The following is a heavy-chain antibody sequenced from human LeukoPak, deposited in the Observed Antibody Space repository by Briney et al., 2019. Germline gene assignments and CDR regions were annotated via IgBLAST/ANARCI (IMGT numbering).Heavy chain of an antibody. Sequence: GASVKVSCKASGGTFSSYAISWVRQAPGQGLEWMGGIIPIFGTANYAQKFQGRVTITADKSTSTAYMELSSLRSEDTAVYYCASGGSSSLIYYFDYWGQGTLVTVSS. CDR2: IIPIFGTA. D-gene: IGHD6-13*01. CDR1: GGTFSSYA. J-gene: IGHJ4*02. CDR3: ASGGSSSLIYYFDY. V-gene: IGHV1-69*06.